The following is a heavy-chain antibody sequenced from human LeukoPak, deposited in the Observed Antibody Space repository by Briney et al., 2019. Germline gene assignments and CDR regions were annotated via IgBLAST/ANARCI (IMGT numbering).Heavy chain of an antibody. V-gene: IGHV3-23*01. CDR3: AKGHRYCSSTSCYADDY. J-gene: IGHJ4*02. Sequence: AQSLRLACAASGFTSTTYAVSWVRHPAGEWMGWVSAIIGSGGSTYYADSVKGRFTISRDNSKNTLYLQMNSLRAEDTAVYYCAKGHRYCSSTSCYADDYWGQGTLVTVSS. CDR2: IIGSGGST. D-gene: IGHD2-2*01. CDR1: GFTSTTYA.